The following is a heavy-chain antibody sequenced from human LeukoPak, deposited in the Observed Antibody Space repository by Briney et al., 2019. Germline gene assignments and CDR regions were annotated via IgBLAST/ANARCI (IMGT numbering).Heavy chain of an antibody. Sequence: PGRSLRLSCAASGFTFGGYWMSWVRQAPGKGLEWVANMKQDGSEEYYVDSVKGRFSVSRDNGKNSLYLQMNSLRVEDTAVYYCARLRIGNSGNYCNDYWGQGTLVTVSS. CDR1: GFTFGGYW. D-gene: IGHD1-26*01. V-gene: IGHV3-7*01. CDR3: ARLRIGNSGNYCNDY. CDR2: MKQDGSEE. J-gene: IGHJ4*02.